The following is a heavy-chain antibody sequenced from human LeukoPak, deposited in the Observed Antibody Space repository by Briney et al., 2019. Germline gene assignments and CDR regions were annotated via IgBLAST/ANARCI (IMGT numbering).Heavy chain of an antibody. CDR2: IYYSGST. CDR3: ARGGGSGYSYG. D-gene: IGHD5-18*01. V-gene: IGHV4-59*01. CDR1: GGSISSYY. Sequence: PSETLSLTCTVSGGSISSYYWSWIRQPPGEGLEWIGYIYYSGSTNYNPSLKSRVTLSVDTFKNQFSLKLSSVTAADTAVYYCARGGGSGYSYGWGQGTLVTVSS. J-gene: IGHJ4*02.